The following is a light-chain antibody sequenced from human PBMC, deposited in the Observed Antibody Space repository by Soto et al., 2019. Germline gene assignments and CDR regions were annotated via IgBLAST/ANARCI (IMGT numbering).Light chain of an antibody. CDR2: EVR. CDR3: SSYTSSRTLV. CDR1: SSDVGGYNY. V-gene: IGLV2-14*01. Sequence: QSALTQPASVSGSPGQSITISCTGTSSDVGGYNYVSWYQQHPGKAPKLMIYEVRNRPSGVSNRFSGSKSGNTASLTISGLQAEDGADYYCSSYTSSRTLVFGGGTKLTVL. J-gene: IGLJ2*01.